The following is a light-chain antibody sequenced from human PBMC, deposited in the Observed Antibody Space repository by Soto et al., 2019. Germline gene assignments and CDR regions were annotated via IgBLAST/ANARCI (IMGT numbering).Light chain of an antibody. CDR2: SNN. CDR3: AAWDDSLNGPV. CDR1: SSNIGSNI. J-gene: IGLJ3*02. Sequence: QAVVTQPPSASGTPGQRVTISCSGSSSNIGSNIVNWYQQLPGTAPKHLIYSNNQRPSGVPDRFSGSKSGTSASLAISGLQSEDEADYYCAAWDDSLNGPVFGGGTKLTVL. V-gene: IGLV1-44*01.